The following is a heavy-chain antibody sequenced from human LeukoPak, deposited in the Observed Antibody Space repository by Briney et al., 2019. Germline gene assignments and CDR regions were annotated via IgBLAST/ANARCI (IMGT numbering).Heavy chain of an antibody. CDR3: ARGRIFDV. Sequence: GESLKISCEGSGYRFTDYWIAWVRQMPGKGLEWMGIIYPGDSDTRYSPSFQGQVTISADKSTSTAYLHWSSLKASDTAMYYCARGRIFDVWGQGTMVTVSS. V-gene: IGHV5-51*01. CDR1: GYRFTDYW. CDR2: IYPGDSDT. J-gene: IGHJ3*01.